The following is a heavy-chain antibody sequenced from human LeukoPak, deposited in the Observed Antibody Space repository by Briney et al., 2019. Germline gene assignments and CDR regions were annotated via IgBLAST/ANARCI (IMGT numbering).Heavy chain of an antibody. CDR3: GRAFPPLRTSSAGNL. CDR2: ISYLSSHV. V-gene: IGHV3-21*01. Sequence: GGSLRLSCSASGFTFSDYDMNWVRQAPGKGLEWVSSISYLSSHVYYGDSVKGRFSISRDNAKNSLYLQMNSLGAEDTAIYYCGRAFPPLRTSSAGNLWGQGILATVSS. CDR1: GFTFSDYD. D-gene: IGHD1-7*01. J-gene: IGHJ4*02.